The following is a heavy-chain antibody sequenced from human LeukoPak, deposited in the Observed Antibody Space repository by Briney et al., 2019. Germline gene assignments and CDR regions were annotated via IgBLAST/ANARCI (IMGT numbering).Heavy chain of an antibody. J-gene: IGHJ4*02. V-gene: IGHV3-53*01. CDR1: GFTVSSNP. CDR2: IYGGGST. D-gene: IGHD5-12*01. CDR3: ARHSGNSGSYYFDY. Sequence: PGGSLRLSCAASGFTVSSNPVSWVRQAPGKGLEWVSLIYGGGSTYYADSVKGRFTISRDNSKNTLYLQMNSLRPEDTAVYYCARHSGNSGSYYFDYWGQGTLVTVSS.